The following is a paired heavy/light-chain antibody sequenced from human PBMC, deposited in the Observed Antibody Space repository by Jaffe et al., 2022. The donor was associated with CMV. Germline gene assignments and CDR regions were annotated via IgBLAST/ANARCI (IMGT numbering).Heavy chain of an antibody. V-gene: IGHV3-23*04. CDR1: GFTFSSYG. CDR3: AKYGQILVAGPQYFDY. J-gene: IGHJ4*02. D-gene: IGHD6-19*01. CDR2: LSASGGST. Sequence: EVQLVESGGGLVQPGGSLRLSCAASGFTFSSYGMGWVRQAPGKGLEWVSALSASGGSTYYADSVRGRFTISRDNSKNTLYLQMNSLRAEDTAIYYCAKYGQILVAGPQYFDYWGQGTLVTVSS.
Light chain of an antibody. V-gene: IGKV1-5*03. CDR3: QQYNNYWWT. Sequence: DIQMTQSPSTLSASVGDRVTITCRASQSISSWLAWYQQKPGKAPKLLIYKASNLQSGVPSRFSGSGSGTEFTLTISSLQPDDFATYYCQQYNNYWWTFGQGTKVDIK. J-gene: IGKJ1*01. CDR2: KAS. CDR1: QSISSW.